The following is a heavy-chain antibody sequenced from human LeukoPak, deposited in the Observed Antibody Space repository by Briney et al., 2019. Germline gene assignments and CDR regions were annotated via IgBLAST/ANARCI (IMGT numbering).Heavy chain of an antibody. D-gene: IGHD2-2*01. CDR3: AEPGGKYCSSTSCYPDY. Sequence: GGSLRLSCAASGFTFSSFAMNWVRQAPGKGLEGVSSISGSGSSTYYADSVKGRFTISRDNSKNTLYLQMNSLRAEDTALYYCAEPGGKYCSSTSCYPDYWGQGTLVTVSS. CDR1: GFTFSSFA. J-gene: IGHJ4*02. V-gene: IGHV3-23*01. CDR2: ISGSGSST.